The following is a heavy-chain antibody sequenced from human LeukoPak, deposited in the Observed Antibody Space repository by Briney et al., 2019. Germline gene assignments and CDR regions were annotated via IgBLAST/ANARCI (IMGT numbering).Heavy chain of an antibody. CDR1: GYSFTSYW. CDR2: IYPGDSDT. V-gene: IGHV5-51*01. J-gene: IGHJ5*02. Sequence: GESLKISCKGSGYSFTSYWIGWVRQMPGKGLEWMGIIYPGDSDTRYSPSFQGQVTISADKSISTAYLQWSSLKASDTAMYYCARSPTYSSSWYRSGGDNWFDPWGQGTLVTVSS. D-gene: IGHD6-13*01. CDR3: ARSPTYSSSWYRSGGDNWFDP.